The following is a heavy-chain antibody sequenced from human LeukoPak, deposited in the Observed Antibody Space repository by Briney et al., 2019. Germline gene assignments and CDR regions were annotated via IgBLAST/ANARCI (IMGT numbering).Heavy chain of an antibody. CDR2: ISGSGSNI. J-gene: IGHJ4*02. V-gene: IGHV3-48*03. Sequence: PGGSLRLSCAASGLTFSTYEMNWVSQAPGKGREWVSYISGSGSNIYYADSVKSRFTISRDNANNSLYLQMNSLRAEDTAVYYCVRSRWLQLGYFDCWGQGILVTVSS. D-gene: IGHD5-24*01. CDR1: GLTFSTYE. CDR3: VRSRWLQLGYFDC.